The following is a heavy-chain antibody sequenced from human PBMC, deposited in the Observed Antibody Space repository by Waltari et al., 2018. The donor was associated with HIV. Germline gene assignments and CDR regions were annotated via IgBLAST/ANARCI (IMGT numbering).Heavy chain of an antibody. D-gene: IGHD3-10*01. J-gene: IGHJ4*02. V-gene: IGHV3-7*04. CDR1: GFTFSSYG. CDR2: IKQDVSEK. Sequence: EVQLVESGGGLVQPGGSLRLSCAASGFTFSSYGMSWVRQAPGKGLEWVANIKQDVSEKYYVDSVNGRFTISRDNAENSLYLQMNSLRAEDTAVYYCARGGFYGSGSKVNWGQGTLVTVSS. CDR3: ARGGFYGSGSKVN.